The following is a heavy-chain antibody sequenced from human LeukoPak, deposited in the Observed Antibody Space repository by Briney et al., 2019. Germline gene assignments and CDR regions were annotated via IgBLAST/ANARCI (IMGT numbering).Heavy chain of an antibody. CDR2: TSSSSSYT. Sequence: PGGSLRLSCAASGFTFSDYYMSWIRQAPGKGLEWVSYTSSSSSYTNYADSVKGRFTISRHNSKNTLYLQMNSLRGEDTAVYYCARGPVTTSYYFDYWGQGTLVTVSS. D-gene: IGHD4-17*01. J-gene: IGHJ4*02. CDR1: GFTFSDYY. CDR3: ARGPVTTSYYFDY. V-gene: IGHV3-11*05.